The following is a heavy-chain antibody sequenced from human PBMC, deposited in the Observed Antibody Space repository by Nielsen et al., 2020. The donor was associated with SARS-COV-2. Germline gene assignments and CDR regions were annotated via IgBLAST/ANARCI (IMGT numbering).Heavy chain of an antibody. CDR3: ARLGVVVVPAANVNWFDS. J-gene: IGHJ5*01. CDR2: NYYSGST. V-gene: IGHV4-39*01. Sequence: SETLSLTCTVSGGSISSSRYYWGWIRQPPGKGLEWIGSNYYSGSTYYNPSLKSRVTISVATSKNQFSLKLSSVTAADTAVYYCARLGVVVVPAANVNWFDSWGQGTLVTVSS. D-gene: IGHD2-2*01. CDR1: GGSISSSRYY.